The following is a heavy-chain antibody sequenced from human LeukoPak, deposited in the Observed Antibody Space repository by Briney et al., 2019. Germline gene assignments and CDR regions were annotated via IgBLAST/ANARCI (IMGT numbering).Heavy chain of an antibody. D-gene: IGHD6-19*01. Sequence: GGSLRLSCAASGFTFSSYAMSWVRQAPGKGLEWVSAISGSGGSTYYADSVKGRFTISRDNSKNTLYLQMNSLRAEDTAVYYCAKDSVDPYNGGSDAFDIWGQGTMVTVSS. CDR1: GFTFSSYA. CDR3: AKDSVDPYNGGSDAFDI. V-gene: IGHV3-23*01. CDR2: ISGSGGST. J-gene: IGHJ3*02.